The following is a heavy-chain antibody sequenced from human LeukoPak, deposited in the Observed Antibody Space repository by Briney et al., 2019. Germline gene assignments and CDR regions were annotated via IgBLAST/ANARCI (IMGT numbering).Heavy chain of an antibody. Sequence: SETLSLTCTVSGGSISSYYWSWIRQPPGKGLEWIGYIYYSGSTNYNPSLKSRVTISVDTSKNQFSLKLSPVTAADTAVYYCARLEVGRAVDYWGQGTLVTVSS. CDR3: ARLEVGRAVDY. D-gene: IGHD6-19*01. CDR1: GGSISSYY. CDR2: IYYSGST. V-gene: IGHV4-59*08. J-gene: IGHJ4*02.